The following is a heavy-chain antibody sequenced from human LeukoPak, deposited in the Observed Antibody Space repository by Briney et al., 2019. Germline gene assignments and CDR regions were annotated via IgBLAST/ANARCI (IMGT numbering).Heavy chain of an antibody. CDR1: GFIFTNTW. Sequence: GGSLRLSCAGSGFIFTNTWMNWVRQAPGKGLEWVGRIKSETDGGTTDYAAPLKGRFTISRDDSKNTLYLQMNSLRTEDTAIYYCALSYCSSTSCHRGTFAIWGQGTMVTVSS. CDR2: IKSETDGGTT. D-gene: IGHD2-2*01. J-gene: IGHJ3*02. CDR3: ALSYCSSTSCHRGTFAI. V-gene: IGHV3-15*01.